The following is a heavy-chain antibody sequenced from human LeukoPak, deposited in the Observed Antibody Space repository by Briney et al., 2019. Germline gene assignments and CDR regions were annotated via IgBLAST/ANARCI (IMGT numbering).Heavy chain of an antibody. V-gene: IGHV4-34*01. Sequence: PSETLSLTCAVYGGSFSGYYWSWIRQPPGKGLEWIGEINHSGSTNYNPSLKSRVTISVDTSKNQFSLKLRSVTAADTAVYYCARDKVPGDYWGQGTLVTVSS. CDR1: GGSFSGYY. CDR2: INHSGST. CDR3: ARDKVPGDY. J-gene: IGHJ4*02. D-gene: IGHD2-2*01.